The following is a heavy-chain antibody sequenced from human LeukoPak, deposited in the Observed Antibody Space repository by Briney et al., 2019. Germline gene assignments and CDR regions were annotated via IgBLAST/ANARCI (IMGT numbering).Heavy chain of an antibody. J-gene: IGHJ4*02. CDR1: GFIFSSYG. V-gene: IGHV3-30*02. Sequence: PGGSLRLSCAASGFIFSSYGMHWVRQAPGKGLEWVTFIRDDGSNKYYADSVKGRFTISRDNSKNTLYLQMNSLRAEDTAVYYCAKEVYRSGWYGGRFDYWGQGTPVTVSS. CDR2: IRDDGSNK. D-gene: IGHD6-19*01. CDR3: AKEVYRSGWYGGRFDY.